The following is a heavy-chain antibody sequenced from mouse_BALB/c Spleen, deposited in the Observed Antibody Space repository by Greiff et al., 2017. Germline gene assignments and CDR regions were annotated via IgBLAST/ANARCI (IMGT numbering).Heavy chain of an antibody. CDR1: GYTFTSYN. V-gene: IGHV1-12*01. CDR2: IYPGNGDT. D-gene: IGHD2-4*01. CDR3: ARGLREGAMDY. J-gene: IGHJ4*01. Sequence: LQQPGAELVKPGASVKMSCKASGYTFTSYNMHWVKQTPGQGLEWIGAIYPGNGDTSYNQKFKGKATLTADKSSSTAYMQLSSLTSEDSAVYYCARGLREGAMDYWGQGTSVTVSS.